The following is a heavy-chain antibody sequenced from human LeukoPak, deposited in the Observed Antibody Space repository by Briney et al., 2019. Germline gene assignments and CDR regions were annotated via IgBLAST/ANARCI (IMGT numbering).Heavy chain of an antibody. V-gene: IGHV3-30*14. D-gene: IGHD3-16*01. CDR1: RFTFSNYA. CDR3: ARVGNDYVWGSKEFDP. CDR2: ISYDGANK. Sequence: PGGSLRLSCAASRFTFSNYAMHWVRQAPGKGLEWVAVISYDGANKYYADSVKGRFTISRDNSKNTLYLQMNSLRAEDTAVYYCARVGNDYVWGSKEFDPWGQGTLVTVSS. J-gene: IGHJ5*02.